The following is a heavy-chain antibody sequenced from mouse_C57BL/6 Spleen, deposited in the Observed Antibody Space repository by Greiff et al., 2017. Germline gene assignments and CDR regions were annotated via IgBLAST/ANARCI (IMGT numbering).Heavy chain of an antibody. Sequence: VQLQQPGAELVKPGASVKMSCKASGYTFTSYWITWVKQRPGQGLEWIGDIYPGSGSTNYNEKFKSKATLTVDTSSSTAYMQLSSLTSEDSAVYYCAREAYYSNYVFYYYAMDYWGQGTSVTVSS. CDR3: AREAYYSNYVFYYYAMDY. CDR2: IYPGSGST. D-gene: IGHD2-5*01. CDR1: GYTFTSYW. V-gene: IGHV1-55*01. J-gene: IGHJ4*01.